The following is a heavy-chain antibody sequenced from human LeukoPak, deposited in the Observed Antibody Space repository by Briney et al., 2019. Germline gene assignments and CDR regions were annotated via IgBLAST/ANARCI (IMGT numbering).Heavy chain of an antibody. CDR2: ISGSGGST. V-gene: IGHV3-23*01. CDR1: GFTFSSYA. CDR3: AKIQYSSCWYRFDY. Sequence: GGSLRLSCAASGFTFSSYAMSWVRQAPGKGLEWVSAISGSGGSTYYADSVKGRFTISRDNPKNTLYLQMNSLRAEDTAVYYCAKIQYSSCWYRFDYWGQGTLVTVSS. D-gene: IGHD6-19*01. J-gene: IGHJ4*02.